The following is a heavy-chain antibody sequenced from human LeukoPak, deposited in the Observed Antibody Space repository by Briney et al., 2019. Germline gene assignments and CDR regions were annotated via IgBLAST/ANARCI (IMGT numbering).Heavy chain of an antibody. J-gene: IGHJ4*02. CDR1: GGSFSGYC. V-gene: IGHV4-34*01. CDR2: TYYGGDT. D-gene: IGHD6-25*01. CDR3: AAAFDY. Sequence: SETLSLTCAVYGGSFSGYCWGWIRQPPGKGLEWIGNTYYGGDTYYNPSLKSRVTISVDTSKNQFSLELNSVTAADTAVYYCAAAFDYWGQGTLVTVSS.